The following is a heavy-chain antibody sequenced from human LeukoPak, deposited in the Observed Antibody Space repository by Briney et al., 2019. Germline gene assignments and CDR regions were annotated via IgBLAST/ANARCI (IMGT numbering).Heavy chain of an antibody. D-gene: IGHD5-18*01. J-gene: IGHJ4*02. V-gene: IGHV3-20*01. CDR3: ARDRSYGSFDF. CDR2: INWNGGST. Sequence: GGSLRLSCAASGFTFTSYAMSWVRQAPGKGLEWVSGINWNGGSTFYADSVKGRFTISRDNAKNALYLQMNSLTAEDTALYHCARDRSYGSFDFWGQGTLVTVSS. CDR1: GFTFTSYA.